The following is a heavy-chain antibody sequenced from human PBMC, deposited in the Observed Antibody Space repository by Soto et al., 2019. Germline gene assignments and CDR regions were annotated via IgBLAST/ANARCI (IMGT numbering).Heavy chain of an antibody. D-gene: IGHD3-9*01. J-gene: IGHJ5*02. V-gene: IGHV4-34*01. CDR1: GGSFSGYY. CDR2: INHSAST. CDR3: ARGPYYDILTGSYSDNWFDP. Sequence: QVQLQQWGAGLLKPSETLSLTCAVYGGSFSGYYWSWIRQPPGKGLEWIGEINHSASTNYNPSLNSRVTISVDTSKNQFSLKLSSVTAADTAVYYCARGPYYDILTGSYSDNWFDPSGQGTLVTVSS.